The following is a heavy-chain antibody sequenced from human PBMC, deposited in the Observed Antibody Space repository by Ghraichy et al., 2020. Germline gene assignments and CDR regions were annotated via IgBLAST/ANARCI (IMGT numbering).Heavy chain of an antibody. CDR2: INHSGST. D-gene: IGHD3-3*01. CDR1: GGSFSGYY. CDR3: ARERCWSGYYNYYYYGMDV. J-gene: IGHJ6*02. Sequence: GSLRLSCAVYGGSFSGYYWSWIRQPPGKGLEWIGEINHSGSTNYNPSLKSRVTISVDTSKNQFSLKLSSVTAADTAVYYCARERCWSGYYNYYYYGMDVWGQGTTVTVSS. V-gene: IGHV4-34*01.